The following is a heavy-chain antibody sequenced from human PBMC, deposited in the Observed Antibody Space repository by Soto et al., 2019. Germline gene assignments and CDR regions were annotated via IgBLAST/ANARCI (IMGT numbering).Heavy chain of an antibody. V-gene: IGHV1-8*02. CDR2: MIPNSGTT. CDR3: ARGREDIVVVVAATAFDI. D-gene: IGHD2-15*01. J-gene: IGHJ3*02. CDR1: GGTFSSYA. Sequence: ASVKVSCKASGGTFSSYAISWVRQAPGQGLEWMGWMIPNSGTTGYAQKFQGRVTMTRNASISTAYMELSSLRSEDTAVYYCARGREDIVVVVAATAFDIWGQGTMVTVSS.